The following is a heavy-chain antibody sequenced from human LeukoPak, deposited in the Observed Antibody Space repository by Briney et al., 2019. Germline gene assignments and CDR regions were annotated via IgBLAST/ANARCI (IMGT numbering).Heavy chain of an antibody. Sequence: GESLRLSCAASGFTFSSYAMSWVRQAPGKGLEWVSAISGSGGSTYYADSVKGRFTISRDNSKNTLYLQMNSLRAEGTAVYYCALGGDYVWGSPFDYWGQGTLVTVSS. J-gene: IGHJ4*02. D-gene: IGHD3-16*01. CDR3: ALGGDYVWGSPFDY. CDR1: GFTFSSYA. V-gene: IGHV3-23*01. CDR2: ISGSGGST.